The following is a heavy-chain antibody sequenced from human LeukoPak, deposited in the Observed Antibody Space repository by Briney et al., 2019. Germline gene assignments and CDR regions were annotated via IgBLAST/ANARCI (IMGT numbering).Heavy chain of an antibody. CDR1: GGSISSYY. V-gene: IGHV4-59*01. CDR2: IYYSGST. CDR3: ASRIIAAAGHFDY. D-gene: IGHD6-13*01. Sequence: PSETLSLTCTVSGGSISSYYWSWIRQPPGKGLEWIGYIYYSGSTNYNPSPKSRVTISVDTSKNQFSLKLSSVTAADTAVYYCASRIIAAAGHFDYWGQGTLVTVSS. J-gene: IGHJ4*02.